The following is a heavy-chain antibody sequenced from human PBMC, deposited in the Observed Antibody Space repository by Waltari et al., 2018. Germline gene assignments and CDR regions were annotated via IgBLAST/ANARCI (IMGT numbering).Heavy chain of an antibody. J-gene: IGHJ3*02. CDR2: INNDGTTT. CDR1: GFTFSRSW. D-gene: IGHD2-21*02. CDR3: ARVGYCGGDCYPDAFDI. Sequence: EVQLVESGGGLVQPGGSLRLSCAASGFTFSRSWMHWARQAPGKGLGWVSLINNDGTTTIYADSVNGRFTISRDNATNSLYLQMNSLRAEDTAVYYCARVGYCGGDCYPDAFDIWGQGTMVTVSS. V-gene: IGHV3-74*01.